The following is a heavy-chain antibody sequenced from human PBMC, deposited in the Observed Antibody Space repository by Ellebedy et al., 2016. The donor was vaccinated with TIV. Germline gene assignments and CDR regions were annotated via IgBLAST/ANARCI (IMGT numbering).Heavy chain of an antibody. CDR1: GASITTDY. CDR2: IDTSGST. J-gene: IGHJ6*02. CDR3: ARGLLPTGDDAKDMDV. D-gene: IGHD2-15*01. Sequence: SETLSLXXTVSGASITTDYWIWIRQPAVKGLEWIGRIDTSGSTYYSPSLRGRVTTSVDTSKNQFSLKLRSVTAADTAVYYCARGLLPTGDDAKDMDVWGQGTTVTVSS. V-gene: IGHV4-4*07.